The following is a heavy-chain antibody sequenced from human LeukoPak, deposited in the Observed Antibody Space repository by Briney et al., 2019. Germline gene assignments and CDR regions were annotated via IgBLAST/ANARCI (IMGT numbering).Heavy chain of an antibody. V-gene: IGHV4-59*01. Sequence: SETLSLTCTVSGGSISSYYWSWIRQPPEKGLEWIGYIYYSGSTNYNPSLKSRVTISVDTSKNQFSLKLSSVTAADTAVYYCARDGYCSGGSCHMDVWGKGTTVTVSS. CDR3: ARDGYCSGGSCHMDV. CDR2: IYYSGST. J-gene: IGHJ6*03. D-gene: IGHD2-15*01. CDR1: GGSISSYY.